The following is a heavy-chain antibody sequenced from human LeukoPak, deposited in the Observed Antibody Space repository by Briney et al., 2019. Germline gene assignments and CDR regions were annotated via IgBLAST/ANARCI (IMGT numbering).Heavy chain of an antibody. J-gene: IGHJ4*02. CDR2: ISPGGQTT. Sequence: GGSLRLSCAASGFTFSDYHTNWIRQAPGKGLEWISYISPGGQTTYFADSVKGRVTLSRDNAKNSLSLQMNSLTADDTAVYYCAKVEYYDILDPIDYWGQGSLVTVSS. CDR3: AKVEYYDILDPIDY. D-gene: IGHD3-9*01. V-gene: IGHV3-11*01. CDR1: GFTFSDYH.